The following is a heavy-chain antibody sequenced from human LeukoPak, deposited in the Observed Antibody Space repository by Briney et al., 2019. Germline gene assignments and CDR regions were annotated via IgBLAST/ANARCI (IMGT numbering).Heavy chain of an antibody. Sequence: GRSLRLSCAASGFTFSTYAMHWVRQAPGKGLEWVAVISFDGSNKDYADSVKGRFTISRDNSTNTLFLQMNSMRAEDTAVYYCAKDRRAAYYYEDFDIWGQGTMVTVSS. CDR2: ISFDGSNK. D-gene: IGHD3-22*01. CDR3: AKDRRAAYYYEDFDI. V-gene: IGHV3-30*04. CDR1: GFTFSTYA. J-gene: IGHJ3*02.